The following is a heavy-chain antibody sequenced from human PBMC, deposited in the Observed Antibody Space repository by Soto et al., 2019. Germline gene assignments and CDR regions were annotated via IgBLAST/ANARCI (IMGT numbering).Heavy chain of an antibody. J-gene: IGHJ4*02. D-gene: IGHD2-2*01. CDR3: ARVRAGCSRTSCYLED. Sequence: QVQLQVSGPGLVKPSGTLSLTCTVSGDSISSNNWWNWVRQTPGKGLDWIGEIHPRGDFNYHPSLESRVTLSVDKSKNHVSLRLTSLTAADTAVYFCARVRAGCSRTSCYLEDGGRGTLVTVSS. CDR1: GDSISSNNW. V-gene: IGHV4-4*02. CDR2: IHPRGDF.